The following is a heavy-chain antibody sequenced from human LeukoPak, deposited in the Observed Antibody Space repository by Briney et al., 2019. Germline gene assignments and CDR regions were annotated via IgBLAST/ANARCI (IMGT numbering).Heavy chain of an antibody. CDR3: ARGTYYYDSSGSWFDP. J-gene: IGHJ5*02. D-gene: IGHD3-22*01. CDR2: IIPILGIA. V-gene: IGHV1-69*02. Sequence: SVKVSCKASGGTFSSYTTSWVRQAPGQGLEGMGRIIPILGIANYAQKFQGRVTITADKSTSTAYMELSSLRSEDTAVYYCARGTYYYDSSGSWFDPWGQGTLVTVSS. CDR1: GGTFSSYT.